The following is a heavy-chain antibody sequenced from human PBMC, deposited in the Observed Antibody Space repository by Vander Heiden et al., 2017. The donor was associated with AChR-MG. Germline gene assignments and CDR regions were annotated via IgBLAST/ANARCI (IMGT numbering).Heavy chain of an antibody. D-gene: IGHD6-13*01. CDR2: MRKKVNNYAT. V-gene: IGHV3-73*02. CDR3: TCYSSSQGWI. CDR1: WFTFSDSA. Sequence: EVQLVESGGGLVQPGGSLKLSCAASWFTFSDSAVYWVRQPPGKGLEWVGRMRKKVNNYATAYAASVKGRFIISRDDSKYTAYLQMNSLKTEDTAVYLCTCYSSSQGWIWGQGTMVTVSS. J-gene: IGHJ3*02.